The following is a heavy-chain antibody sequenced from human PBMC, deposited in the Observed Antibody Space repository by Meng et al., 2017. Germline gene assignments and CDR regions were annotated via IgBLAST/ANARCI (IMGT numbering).Heavy chain of an antibody. D-gene: IGHD4-23*01. Sequence: QVQLVQLGEEVKKPGASVKVSCKASGGTFSSYAISWVRQAPGQGLEWMGGIIPIFGTANYAQKFQGRVTITADESTSTAYMELSSLRSEDTAVYYCARGYSDNYGGIAYYFDYWGQGTLVTVSS. CDR2: IIPIFGTA. J-gene: IGHJ4*02. V-gene: IGHV1-69*01. CDR3: ARGYSDNYGGIAYYFDY. CDR1: GGTFSSYA.